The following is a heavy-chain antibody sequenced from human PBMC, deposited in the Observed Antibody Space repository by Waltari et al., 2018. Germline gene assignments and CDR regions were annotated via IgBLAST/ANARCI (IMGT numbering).Heavy chain of an antibody. J-gene: IGHJ4*02. CDR2: NRERGVMT. CDR1: GFTFRSYS. D-gene: IGHD1-26*01. Sequence: EVQLVESGGGLVQPGGSLRLSCAASGFTFRSYSVNWVRQAPGKVLEWISFNRERGVMTDYAEAGKGRLTISRENANNSLHLQMDSLRAEDTAVYYCARDETHHQYSGSYFWLDSWGQGTLVTVSS. V-gene: IGHV3-48*01. CDR3: ARDETHHQYSGSYFWLDS.